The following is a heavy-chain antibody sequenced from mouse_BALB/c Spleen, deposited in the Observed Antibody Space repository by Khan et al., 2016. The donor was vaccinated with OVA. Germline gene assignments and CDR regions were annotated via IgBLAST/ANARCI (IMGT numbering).Heavy chain of an antibody. J-gene: IGHJ4*01. V-gene: IGHV2-6-1*01. CDR2: IWSDGST. D-gene: IGHD2-10*01. CDR3: ARQPYYHYNIMDY. Sequence: QVQLQQSGPGLVAPSQSLSITCTISGFSLTNYGVHWVRQPPGKGLEWLVVIWSDGSTTYNSALKSRLTISKDNSKSQVFLKMNSLQTDDTAVYFCARQPYYHYNIMDYWGQGTPVTVSS. CDR1: GFSLTNYG.